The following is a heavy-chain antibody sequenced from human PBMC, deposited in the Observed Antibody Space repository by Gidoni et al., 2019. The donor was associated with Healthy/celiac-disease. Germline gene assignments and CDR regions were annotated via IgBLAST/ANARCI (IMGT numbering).Heavy chain of an antibody. V-gene: IGHV3-73*01. D-gene: IGHD4-17*01. CDR3: TRLNTVTNFDY. Sequence: EVQLVESGGGLVQPGGSLKLSCAASGCTFSGSAMHWVRQASGKGLEWVGRIRSKANSYATAYAASVKGRFTISRDDSKNTAYLQMNSLKTEDTAVYYCTRLNTVTNFDYWGQGTLVTVSS. J-gene: IGHJ4*02. CDR1: GCTFSGSA. CDR2: IRSKANSYAT.